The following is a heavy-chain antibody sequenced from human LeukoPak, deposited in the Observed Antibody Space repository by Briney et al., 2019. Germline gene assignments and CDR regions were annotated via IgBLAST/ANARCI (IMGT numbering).Heavy chain of an antibody. CDR2: IRYDGTNR. CDR3: AKSTIVGATVDAFDI. CDR1: GFTFSSYV. D-gene: IGHD1-26*01. J-gene: IGHJ3*02. Sequence: PGGSLRLSCAASGFTFSSYVMHWVRQAPGKGLEGVAFIRYDGTNRYYADSVKGRFTISRDNSKNTLYLQMNSLRAEDTAVYYCAKSTIVGATVDAFDIWGQGTMVTVSS. V-gene: IGHV3-30*02.